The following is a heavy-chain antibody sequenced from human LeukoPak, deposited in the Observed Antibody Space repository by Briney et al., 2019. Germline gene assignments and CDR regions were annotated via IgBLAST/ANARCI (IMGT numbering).Heavy chain of an antibody. D-gene: IGHD3-3*01. CDR3: ARVGPLRFLEWSPNYFDY. CDR2: ISSSGSTI. V-gene: IGHV3-48*03. Sequence: GGSLRLSCAASGFTFSTYEMSWVRQASGKGLEWISYISSSGSTIYYADSVKGRFTISRDNAKNSLYSQMNSLRAEDTAVYYCARVGPLRFLEWSPNYFDYWGQGTLVTVSS. J-gene: IGHJ4*02. CDR1: GFTFSTYE.